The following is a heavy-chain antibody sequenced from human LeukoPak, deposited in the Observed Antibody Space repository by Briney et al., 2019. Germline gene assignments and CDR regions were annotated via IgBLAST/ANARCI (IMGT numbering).Heavy chain of an antibody. CDR1: GFTFSSYW. V-gene: IGHV3-7*03. Sequence: GGSLRLSCATSGFTFSSYWMTGVRQAPGKGLEGVASIVEDGSETYYLDSVKGRFTFSRDNAKNSLYLQMNSLRAEDTALYYCARLDYYYYMDVWGKGTTVTVS. J-gene: IGHJ6*03. CDR2: IVEDGSET. D-gene: IGHD6-6*01. CDR3: ARLDYYYYMDV.